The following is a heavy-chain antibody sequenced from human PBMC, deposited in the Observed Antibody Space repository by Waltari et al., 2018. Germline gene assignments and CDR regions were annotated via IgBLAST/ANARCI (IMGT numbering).Heavy chain of an antibody. CDR3: ATVSVAYDMNFDY. Sequence: EVQLLESGGNLVQPGGSLRLSCAASGFTFSTYAMSWVRQAPGKAGDCVESVGGMEGKTYDADSVEGRFTASRDKSKNTLYLQMNSLRAEDTAVYYCATVSVAYDMNFDYWGQGTLVTVSS. CDR1: GFTFSTYA. D-gene: IGHD3-9*01. V-gene: IGHV3-23*01. CDR2: VGGMEGKT. J-gene: IGHJ4*02.